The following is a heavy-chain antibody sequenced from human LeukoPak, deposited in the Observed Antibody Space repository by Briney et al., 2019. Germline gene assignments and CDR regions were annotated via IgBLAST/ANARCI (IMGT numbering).Heavy chain of an antibody. Sequence: SETLSLTCAVYGGSFSGYHWSWIRQPPGKGLEWIGEINHSGSTNYNPSLKSRVTISVDTSKNQFSLKLSSVTAADTAVYYCARGRGSSSSYYYYGMDVWGQGTTVTVSS. J-gene: IGHJ6*02. CDR3: ARGRGSSSSYYYYGMDV. D-gene: IGHD6-13*01. CDR1: GGSFSGYH. CDR2: INHSGST. V-gene: IGHV4-34*01.